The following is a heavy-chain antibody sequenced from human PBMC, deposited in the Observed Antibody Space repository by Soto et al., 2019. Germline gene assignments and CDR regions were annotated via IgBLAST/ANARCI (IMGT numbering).Heavy chain of an antibody. V-gene: IGHV3-48*02. CDR1: GFTFSSYS. CDR3: ARAGHFDWLLPYFDY. Sequence: EVQLVESGGGLVQPGGSLRLSCVASGFTFSSYSMNWVRQAPGKGLEWVSYISSSSSTIYYADSVKGRFTISRDNAKNSLYLQMNSLRDEDMAVYYCARAGHFDWLLPYFDYWGQGTLVTVSS. D-gene: IGHD3-9*01. CDR2: ISSSSSTI. J-gene: IGHJ4*02.